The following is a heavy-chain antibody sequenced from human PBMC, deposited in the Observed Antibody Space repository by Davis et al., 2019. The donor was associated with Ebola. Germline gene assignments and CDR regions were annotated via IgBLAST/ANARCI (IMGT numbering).Heavy chain of an antibody. Sequence: GESLKISCKSSGYKFTNKWIGWVRQMPGKGLEWMGIIYPRDSDTRYSPSFQGQVTISADKSISTAYLQWSSLKASDTAMYYCARNAFYFDYWGQGTLVTVSS. J-gene: IGHJ4*02. V-gene: IGHV5-51*01. CDR2: IYPRDSDT. CDR1: GYKFTNKW. CDR3: ARNAFYFDY. D-gene: IGHD2-2*01.